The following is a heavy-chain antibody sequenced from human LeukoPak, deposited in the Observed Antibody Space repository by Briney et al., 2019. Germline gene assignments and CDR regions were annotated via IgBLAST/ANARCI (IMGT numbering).Heavy chain of an antibody. CDR1: GYTFTGYY. CDR3: AREESTEYYDFWSGYPR. Sequence: GASVKVSCKASGYTFTGYYMHWVRQAPGQGLEWMGWINPNSGGTNYAQKFQGRVTMTRDTSISTAYMELSRLRSDDTAVYYCAREESTEYYDFWSGYPRWGQGTLVTVSS. D-gene: IGHD3-3*01. J-gene: IGHJ4*02. CDR2: INPNSGGT. V-gene: IGHV1-2*02.